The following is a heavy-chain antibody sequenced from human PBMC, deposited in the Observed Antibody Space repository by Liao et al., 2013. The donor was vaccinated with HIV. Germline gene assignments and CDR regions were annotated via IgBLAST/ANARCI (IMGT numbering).Heavy chain of an antibody. CDR1: GGSISRYY. J-gene: IGHJ3*02. Sequence: QLQLQESGPGLVKPSETLSLTCTVSGGSISRYYWSWIRQPAGKGLEWIGRIYTSGSTNYNPSLKSRVTMSVDTSKKQFSLKLNSVTVADTAVYYCARDKGRSWPFDAFDIWGQGTMVTVSS. CDR2: IYTSGST. CDR3: ARDKGRSWPFDAFDI. D-gene: IGHD6-13*01. V-gene: IGHV4-4*07.